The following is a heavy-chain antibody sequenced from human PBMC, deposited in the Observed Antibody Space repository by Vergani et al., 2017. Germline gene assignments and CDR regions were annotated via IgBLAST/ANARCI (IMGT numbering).Heavy chain of an antibody. CDR2: IRSKANSYAT. V-gene: IGHV3-73*02. CDR1: GFTFSGSA. J-gene: IGHJ6*03. Sequence: EVQLVESGGGLVQPGGSLKLSCAASGFTFSGSAMHWVRQASGKGLEWVGRIRSKANSYATAYAASVKGRFTISRDDSKNTAYLQMNSLKTEDTAVYYCRWSGYYTRYNYYYMDVWGKGTTVTVSS. D-gene: IGHD3-3*01. CDR3: RWSGYYTRYNYYYMDV.